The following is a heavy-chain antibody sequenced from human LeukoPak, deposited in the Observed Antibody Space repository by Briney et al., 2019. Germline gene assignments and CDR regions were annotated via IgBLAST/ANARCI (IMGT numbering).Heavy chain of an antibody. J-gene: IGHJ4*02. CDR3: ARHSPWGWWNLPDYYDSSGFDY. D-gene: IGHD3-22*01. Sequence: SETLSLTCTVSGGSISSSSYYWGWIRQPPGKGLEWIGSIYYSGSTYYSPSLKSRVTISVDTSKHQFSLKLSSVTAPDTAAYYCARHSPWGWWNLPDYYDSSGFDYWGQGTLVIVSS. V-gene: IGHV4-39*01. CDR1: GGSISSSSYY. CDR2: IYYSGST.